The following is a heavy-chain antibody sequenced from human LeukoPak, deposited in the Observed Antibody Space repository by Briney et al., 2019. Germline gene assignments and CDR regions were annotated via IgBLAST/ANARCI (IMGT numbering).Heavy chain of an antibody. J-gene: IGHJ4*02. D-gene: IGHD5-12*01. CDR3: ARGYSGYDSLIDF. CDR2: ISSSSSYI. V-gene: IGHV3-21*01. Sequence: GSLRLSCAASGFTFSSYSMNWVRQAPGKGLEWVSSISSSSSYIYYADSVKGRFTISRDNAKNSLYLQMNSLRAEDTAVYYCARGYSGYDSLIDFWGQGTLVTVSS. CDR1: GFTFSSYS.